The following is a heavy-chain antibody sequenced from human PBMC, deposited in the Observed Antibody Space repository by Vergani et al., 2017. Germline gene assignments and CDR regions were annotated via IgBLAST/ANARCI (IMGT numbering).Heavy chain of an antibody. D-gene: IGHD3-9*01. V-gene: IGHV4-38-2*02. Sequence: QVQLQESGPGLVKPSETLSLTCTVSGYSISSGNYWGWIRQPPGKGLEWIGSIYHSGSTYYNPSLKSRVTISVDTSKNQFSLKLSSVTAADTAVYYCARESSVGYYDILSPWGYWGQGTLVTVSS. CDR2: IYHSGST. CDR1: GYSISSGNY. CDR3: ARESSVGYYDILSPWGY. J-gene: IGHJ4*02.